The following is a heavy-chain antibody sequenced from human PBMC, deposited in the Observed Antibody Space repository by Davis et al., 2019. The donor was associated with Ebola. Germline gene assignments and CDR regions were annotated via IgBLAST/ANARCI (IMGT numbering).Heavy chain of an antibody. CDR3: ATFKIFGVVYDY. D-gene: IGHD3-3*01. Sequence: GESLKISCAASGFTFSSYWMSWVRQAPGKGLEWVANIKHDGSEKYYVDSVKGRFIISRDNTQNSLSLQMNSLRPEDTAVYFCATFKIFGVVYDYWGQGTLVTVSS. V-gene: IGHV3-7*01. J-gene: IGHJ4*02. CDR1: GFTFSSYW. CDR2: IKHDGSEK.